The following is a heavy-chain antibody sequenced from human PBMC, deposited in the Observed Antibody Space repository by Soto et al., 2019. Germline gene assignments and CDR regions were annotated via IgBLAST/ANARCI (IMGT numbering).Heavy chain of an antibody. V-gene: IGHV4-61*01. CDR2: VYHTGRT. CDR1: GGSFKSGSYS. J-gene: IGHJ4*02. Sequence: PSETLSLTCTVSGGSFKSGSYSWSWIRQPPGKGLEWIGYVYHTGRTSYNPSLKSRVSISMDKSKNQFSLNLDSVTAADKAVYFCAMDFAYFDSWGQGTLVTVSS. CDR3: AMDFAYFDS. D-gene: IGHD2-2*03.